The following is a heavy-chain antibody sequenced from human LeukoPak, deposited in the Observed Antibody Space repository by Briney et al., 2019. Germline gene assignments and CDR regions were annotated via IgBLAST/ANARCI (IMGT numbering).Heavy chain of an antibody. CDR2: INPNSGGT. V-gene: IGHV1-2*02. D-gene: IGHD3-10*01. J-gene: IGHJ4*02. Sequence: GASVKVSCKTSGYTFTGYYIHWVRQAPGQGLEWMGWINPNSGGTNYAQKFQDTVTMTRDTSISTAYMEVSRLRSDDTAMYYCAMIVYGSGSPTYYFDYWGQGTLVTVSS. CDR1: GYTFTGYY. CDR3: AMIVYGSGSPTYYFDY.